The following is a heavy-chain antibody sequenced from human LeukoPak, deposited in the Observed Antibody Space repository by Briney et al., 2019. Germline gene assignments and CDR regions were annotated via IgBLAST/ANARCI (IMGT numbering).Heavy chain of an antibody. V-gene: IGHV1-69*06. D-gene: IGHD6-13*01. CDR1: GGTFSSYA. J-gene: IGHJ4*02. CDR2: IIPIFGTA. CDR3: ARVDSSSWYPFDY. Sequence: ASVKVSCKASGGTFSSYAISWVRQAPGQGLEWMGGIIPIFGTANYAQKFQGRVTITADKSTSTAYMELSSLRSEDTAVYYCARVDSSSWYPFDYWGQGTLVTVSS.